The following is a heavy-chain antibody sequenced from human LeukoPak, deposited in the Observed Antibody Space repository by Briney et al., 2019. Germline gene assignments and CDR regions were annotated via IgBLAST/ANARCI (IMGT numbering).Heavy chain of an antibody. Sequence: GASVKVSCKASGYTFTDYYMHWVRQAPGQGLEWMGFIDPNSGGTKYAQKFQGRVTMTRDTSISTAYMELSGLRSGDTAVYYCARDNKFTYVQGTLDFWGQGTLVTVFS. CDR1: GYTFTDYY. CDR2: IDPNSGGT. J-gene: IGHJ4*02. V-gene: IGHV1-2*02. CDR3: ARDNKFTYVQGTLDF. D-gene: IGHD1/OR15-1a*01.